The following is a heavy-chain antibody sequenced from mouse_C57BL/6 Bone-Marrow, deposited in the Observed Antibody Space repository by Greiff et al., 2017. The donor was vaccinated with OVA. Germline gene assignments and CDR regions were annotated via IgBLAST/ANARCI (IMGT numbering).Heavy chain of an antibody. J-gene: IGHJ3*01. V-gene: IGHV6-3*01. CDR1: GFTFSNYW. Sequence: EVKLEESGGGLVQPGGSMKLSCVASGFTFSNYWMNWVRQSPEKGLEWVAQIRLKTDNYATHYAESVKGRFTISRDDSNSSVYLQMNNLRADDTGIYYCTELGLRFAYWGQGTLVTVSA. CDR2: IRLKTDNYAT. D-gene: IGHD4-1*01. CDR3: TELGLRFAY.